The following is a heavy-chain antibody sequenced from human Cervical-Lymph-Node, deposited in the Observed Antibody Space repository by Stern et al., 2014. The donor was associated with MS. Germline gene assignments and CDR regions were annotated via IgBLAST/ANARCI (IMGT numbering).Heavy chain of an antibody. Sequence: EVQLVQSGGGLVQPGGSLRLSCVASGFSLSNYAMNWVRQAPGKGLEWVSSISSSSSIIYYGDSVKGRFPISRDNAKNSLYLQMDSLRDEDTAVYYCARSLSLQGIWGQGTLVTVSS. D-gene: IGHD2-21*01. CDR3: ARSLSLQGI. J-gene: IGHJ4*02. CDR1: GFSLSNYA. V-gene: IGHV3-48*02. CDR2: ISSSSSII.